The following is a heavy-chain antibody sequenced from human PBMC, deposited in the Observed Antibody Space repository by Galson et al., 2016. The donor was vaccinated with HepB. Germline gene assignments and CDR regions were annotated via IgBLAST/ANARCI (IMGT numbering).Heavy chain of an antibody. CDR2: TYYRSNWYY. D-gene: IGHD6-19*01. Sequence: CAISWDSVSSNSTAWNWIRQSPSRGLEWLGRTYYRSNWYYDYAVSAKGRITINPDTSKNQFSLQLNSVTPEDTALYYCARGFYSSGYYYSRGIDYWGQGTLVTVSS. CDR3: ARGFYSSGYYYSRGIDY. CDR1: WDSVSSNSTA. V-gene: IGHV6-1*01. J-gene: IGHJ4*02.